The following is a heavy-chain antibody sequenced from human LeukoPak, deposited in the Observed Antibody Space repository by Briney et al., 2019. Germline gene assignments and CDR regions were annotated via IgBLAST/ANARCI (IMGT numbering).Heavy chain of an antibody. J-gene: IGHJ1*01. CDR3: ARDQTYYVSSGYYYVTYLQH. CDR2: MYCDGGR. D-gene: IGHD3-22*01. CDR1: GASISSSY. Sequence: SATLSLTCTVSGASISSSYCTWIRQSAGEGLEWIGRMYCDGGRTYNPSFKGRVTMSLDMSKKQFSLNLASVTAADTAVYYCARDQTYYVSSGYYYVTYLQHWGQGILVTV. V-gene: IGHV4-4*07.